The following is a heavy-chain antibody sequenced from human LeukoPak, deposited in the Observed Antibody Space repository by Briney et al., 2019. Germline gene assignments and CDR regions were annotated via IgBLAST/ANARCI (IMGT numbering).Heavy chain of an antibody. J-gene: IGHJ4*02. D-gene: IGHD5-24*01. CDR2: INHSGST. CDR3: ARHQSRDGYNCFDY. V-gene: IGHV4-34*01. Sequence: SETLSLTCGVYGGSFSSYYWSWIPQPPGKGLEWIGEINHSGSTKYNPSLKSRVTISVDTSKNQFSLKLSSVTAADTAVYYCARHQSRDGYNCFDYWGQGTLVTVSS. CDR1: GGSFSSYY.